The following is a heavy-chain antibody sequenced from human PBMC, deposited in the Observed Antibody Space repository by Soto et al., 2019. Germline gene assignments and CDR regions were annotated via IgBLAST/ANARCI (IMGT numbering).Heavy chain of an antibody. CDR1: GFTFSSYA. CDR3: ASGRGRYFYYGMDV. D-gene: IGHD1-26*01. V-gene: IGHV3-23*01. J-gene: IGHJ6*02. CDR2: ISGSGDRT. Sequence: PGGSLRLSCAASGFTFSSYAITWVRQAPGKGLEWVSVISGSGDRTYYAYSVKGRFTISRDNSKNTLYLQMNSLRAEDTAVYYCASGRGRYFYYGMDVWGQGTTVTVSS.